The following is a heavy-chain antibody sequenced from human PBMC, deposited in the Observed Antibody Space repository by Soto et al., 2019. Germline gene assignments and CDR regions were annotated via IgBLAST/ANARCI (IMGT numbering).Heavy chain of an antibody. Sequence: SETLSLTCAVYGGSFSGYYWSWIRQPPGKGLEWIGEINHSGSTNYNPSLKSRVTISVDTSKNQFSLKLSSVTAADTAVYYCASRPVMKTAADLSSGYSYGPVIYLDYWGQGTLVTVYS. V-gene: IGHV4-34*01. CDR3: ASRPVMKTAADLSSGYSYGPVIYLDY. CDR2: INHSGST. D-gene: IGHD5-18*01. J-gene: IGHJ4*02. CDR1: GGSFSGYY.